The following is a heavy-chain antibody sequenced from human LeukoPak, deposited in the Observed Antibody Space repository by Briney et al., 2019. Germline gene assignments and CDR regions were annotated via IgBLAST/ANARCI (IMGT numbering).Heavy chain of an antibody. Sequence: SVKVSCKASGYTFTSYYMHWVRQAPGQGLEWMGGIIPIFGTANYAQKLQGRVTITADKSTSTAYMELSSLRSEDTAVYYCARGGGYYDRSSFDYWGQGTLVTVSS. CDR2: IIPIFGTA. J-gene: IGHJ4*02. D-gene: IGHD3-22*01. CDR1: GYTFTSYY. V-gene: IGHV1-69*06. CDR3: ARGGGYYDRSSFDY.